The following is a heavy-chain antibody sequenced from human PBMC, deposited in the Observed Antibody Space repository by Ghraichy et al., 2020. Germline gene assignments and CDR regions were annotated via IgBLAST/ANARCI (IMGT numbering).Heavy chain of an antibody. CDR3: AKVNYGDQYYFDY. CDR2: ISGSGGST. Sequence: GESLNISCAASGFTFSSYAMSWVRQAPGKGLEWVSAISGSGGSTYYADSVKGRFTISRDNSKNTLYLQMNSLRAEDTAVYYCAKVNYGDQYYFDYWGQGTLVTVSS. CDR1: GFTFSSYA. V-gene: IGHV3-23*01. J-gene: IGHJ4*02. D-gene: IGHD4-17*01.